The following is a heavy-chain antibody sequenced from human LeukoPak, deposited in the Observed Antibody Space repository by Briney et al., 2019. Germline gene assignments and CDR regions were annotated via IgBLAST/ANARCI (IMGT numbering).Heavy chain of an antibody. CDR2: IIPIFGTA. Sequence: ASVKVSCKASGGTFSSYAISWVRQAPGQGLEWMGGIIPIFGTANYAQKFQGRVTITADESTSTAYMELSSLRSEDTAVYYCARGLSLPAYMDVWGKGTTVTVSS. V-gene: IGHV1-69*13. D-gene: IGHD2-2*01. CDR3: ARGLSLPAYMDV. J-gene: IGHJ6*03. CDR1: GGTFSSYA.